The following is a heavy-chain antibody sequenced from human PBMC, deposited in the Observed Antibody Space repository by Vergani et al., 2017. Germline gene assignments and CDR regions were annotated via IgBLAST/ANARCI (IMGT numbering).Heavy chain of an antibody. J-gene: IGHJ1*01. Sequence: QVQLQESGPGLVKPSETLSLTCAVSGYSISSGYYWGWLRQPPGKGLEWIGSIYHSGSTYYNPSLKSRVTISVDTSKNQFSLKLSSVTAADTAVYYCARRRVGATGAEYFQHWGQGTLVTVSS. V-gene: IGHV4-38-2*01. CDR2: IYHSGST. CDR1: GYSISSGYY. CDR3: ARRRVGATGAEYFQH. D-gene: IGHD1-26*01.